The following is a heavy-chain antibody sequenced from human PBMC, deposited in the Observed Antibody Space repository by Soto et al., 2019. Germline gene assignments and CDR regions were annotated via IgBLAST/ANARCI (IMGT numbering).Heavy chain of an antibody. CDR1: GGTFSSYT. CDR3: ARGHSGYDLGYYYYYKDV. Sequence: AVKVSCKACGGTFSSYTISWVRQAPGQGLEWMGRIIPILGIANYAQKFQGRVTITADKSTSTAYMELSRLRSEDTAVYYCARGHSGYDLGYYYYYKDVWGKGTTVTVSS. CDR2: IIPILGIA. V-gene: IGHV1-69*02. D-gene: IGHD5-12*01. J-gene: IGHJ6*03.